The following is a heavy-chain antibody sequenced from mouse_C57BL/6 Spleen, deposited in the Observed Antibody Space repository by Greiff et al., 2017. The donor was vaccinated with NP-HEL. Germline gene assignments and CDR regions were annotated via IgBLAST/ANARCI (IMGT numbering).Heavy chain of an antibody. D-gene: IGHD2-3*01. CDR2: IYPGDGDT. J-gene: IGHJ3*01. V-gene: IGHV1-82*01. CDR1: GYAFSSSW. Sequence: VQLQQSGPELVKPGASVKISCKASGYAFSSSWMNWVKQRPGKGLEWIGRIYPGDGDTNYNGKFKGKATLTADKSSSTAYMQLSSLTSEDSAVYFCARSLYDGYGGFAYWGQGTLVTVSA. CDR3: ARSLYDGYGGFAY.